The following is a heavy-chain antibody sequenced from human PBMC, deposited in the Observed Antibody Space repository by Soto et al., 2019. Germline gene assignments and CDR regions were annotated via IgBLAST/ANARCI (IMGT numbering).Heavy chain of an antibody. V-gene: IGHV3-33*01. CDR1: GFPFSSYG. CDR2: IWYDGSNK. J-gene: IGHJ4*02. CDR3: AREVHDGDDY. Sequence: SLRLSCAASGFPFSSYGMHWVRQAPGKGLEWVAVIWYDGSNKYYADSVKGRFTISRDNAKNSLYLQMNSLRAEDTAVYYCAREVHDGDDYWGQGTLVTVSS. D-gene: IGHD7-27*01.